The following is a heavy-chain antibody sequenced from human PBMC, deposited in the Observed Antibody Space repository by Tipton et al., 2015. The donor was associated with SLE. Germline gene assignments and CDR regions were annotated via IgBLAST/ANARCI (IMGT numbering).Heavy chain of an antibody. CDR3: ARGAYDCGSYFVDS. Sequence: LRLSCSVSGGSISGSSYYCAWIRQPPGKGLEWIGFIYYSGITNYSPSLKSRVTISVDTSKNQFSLKLSSVTAADTAVYYCARGAYDCGSYFVDSWGQGTLVSVSS. CDR1: GGSISGSSYY. J-gene: IGHJ5*01. D-gene: IGHD1-26*01. CDR2: IYYSGIT. V-gene: IGHV4-61*05.